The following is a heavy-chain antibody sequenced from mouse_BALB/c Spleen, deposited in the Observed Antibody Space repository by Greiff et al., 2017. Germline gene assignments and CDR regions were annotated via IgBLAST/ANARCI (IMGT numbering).Heavy chain of an antibody. D-gene: IGHD2-2*01. CDR3: ARWGLRRGYFDV. J-gene: IGHJ1*01. Sequence: EVKLQESGPSLVKPSQTLSLTCSVTGDSITSGYWNWIRKFPGNKLEYMGYISYSGSTYYNPSLKSRISITRDTSKNQYYLQLNSVTTEDTATYYCARWGLRRGYFDVWGAGTTVTVSS. CDR1: GDSITSGY. CDR2: ISYSGST. V-gene: IGHV3-8*02.